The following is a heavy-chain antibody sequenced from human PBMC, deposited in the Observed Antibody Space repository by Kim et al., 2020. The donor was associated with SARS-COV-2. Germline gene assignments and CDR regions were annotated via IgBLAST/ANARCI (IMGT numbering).Heavy chain of an antibody. Sequence: AQKFQGRVTMTMDTSISTAYMELSRLRSDDTAVYYCARGVSRSGWFPFDYWGQGTLVTVSS. V-gene: IGHV1-2*02. CDR3: ARGVSRSGWFPFDY. D-gene: IGHD6-19*01. J-gene: IGHJ4*02.